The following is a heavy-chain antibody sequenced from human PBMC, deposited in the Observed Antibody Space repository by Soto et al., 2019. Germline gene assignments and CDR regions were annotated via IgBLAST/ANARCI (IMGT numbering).Heavy chain of an antibody. J-gene: IGHJ5*02. Sequence: PSETLSLTCTASGGSISISYLGWTWQPQGKGLEWIGYIYYSGSTNYNPSLKSRVTISVDTSKNQFSLKLSSVTAADTAVYFCARGSVTIFGVVNWFDPRGNGTLVIGFS. CDR1: GGSISISY. CDR2: IYYSGST. CDR3: ARGSVTIFGVVNWFDP. D-gene: IGHD3-3*01. V-gene: IGHV4-59*01.